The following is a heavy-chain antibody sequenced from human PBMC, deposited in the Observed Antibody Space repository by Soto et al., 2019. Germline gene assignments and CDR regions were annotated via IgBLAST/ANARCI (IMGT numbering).Heavy chain of an antibody. V-gene: IGHV3-23*01. CDR3: AKDYSSGYYAFDI. CDR1: GFTFTTYA. J-gene: IGHJ3*02. D-gene: IGHD3-22*01. Sequence: PGGSLRLSCAPSGFTFTTYAMSWVRQAPGKGLEWVPSISSGGDTYYADSVKGRFTISRDSSKNTLYLQMNNLRAEDTATYYCAKDYSSGYYAFDIWGRGTMVTVSS. CDR2: ISSGGDT.